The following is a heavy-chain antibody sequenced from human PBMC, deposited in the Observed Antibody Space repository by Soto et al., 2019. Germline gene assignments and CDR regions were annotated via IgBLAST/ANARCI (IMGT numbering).Heavy chain of an antibody. CDR2: IYDSGNT. Sequence: QVQLQESGPGLVKPSETLSLTCTVSGDSINNKYWSWVRQSPGRGLEWIGYIYDSGNTNYNPSLKSRVIMSRATSKNQFSLKLNSVTSAATAVYYCARYRRGTGWYYLDYWGQGTLVTVSS. CDR1: GDSINNKY. J-gene: IGHJ4*02. V-gene: IGHV4-59*01. D-gene: IGHD3-9*01. CDR3: ARYRRGTGWYYLDY.